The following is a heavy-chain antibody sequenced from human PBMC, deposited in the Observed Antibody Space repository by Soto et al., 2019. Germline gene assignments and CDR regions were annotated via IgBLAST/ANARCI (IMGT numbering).Heavy chain of an antibody. CDR1: GCSISSRGYY. CDR3: ARDSPYDFWSGYTNAFDI. V-gene: IGHV4-31*03. Sequence: SETLSLTCTFSGCSISSRGYYWSWIRQHPGKGLEWIGYIYYSGSTYYNPSLKSRVTISVDTSENQFSLKLSSVTAADTAVYYCARDSPYDFWSGYTNAFDIWGQGTMVTVSS. D-gene: IGHD3-3*01. CDR2: IYYSGST. J-gene: IGHJ3*02.